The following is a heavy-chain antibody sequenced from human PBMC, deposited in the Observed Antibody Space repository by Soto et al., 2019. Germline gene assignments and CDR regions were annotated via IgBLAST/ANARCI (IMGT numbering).Heavy chain of an antibody. D-gene: IGHD3-3*01. J-gene: IGHJ5*02. CDR3: ARMYYDFWSGYTYDPNWFDP. CDR2: ISAYNGNT. CDR1: GYTFTSYG. Sequence: ASVKVSGKASGYTFTSYGISWVRQAPGQGLEWMGWISAYNGNTNYAQKLQGRVTMTTDTSTSTAYMELRSLRSDDTAVYYCARMYYDFWSGYTYDPNWFDPWGQGTLVTVSS. V-gene: IGHV1-18*01.